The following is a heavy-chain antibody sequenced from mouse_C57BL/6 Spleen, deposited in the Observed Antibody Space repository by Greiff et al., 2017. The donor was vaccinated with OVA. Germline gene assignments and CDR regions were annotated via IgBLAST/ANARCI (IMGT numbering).Heavy chain of an antibody. CDR2: IYPRSGNT. V-gene: IGHV1-81*01. Sequence: VQLQQSGAELARPGASVKLSCKASGYTFTSYGISWVKQRTGQGLEWIGEIYPRSGNTYYNEKFEGKATLTADKSSSTAYMELRSLTSEDSAVYFCARYGISYYFDYWGQGTTLTVSS. J-gene: IGHJ2*01. CDR3: ARYGISYYFDY. D-gene: IGHD2-1*01. CDR1: GYTFTSYG.